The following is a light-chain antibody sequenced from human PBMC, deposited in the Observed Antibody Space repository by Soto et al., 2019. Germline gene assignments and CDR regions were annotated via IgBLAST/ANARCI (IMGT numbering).Light chain of an antibody. Sequence: DIQMTQSPSSLSASVGDRVTITCQASQDISNYLNLYQQKPGKAPKILIYAASNLETGVPSRFRGSGSGTDFTFTISSLQPEDFATYYCQQYDGLSAFTFGPGTKVQIK. CDR1: QDISNY. J-gene: IGKJ3*01. CDR3: QQYDGLSAFT. V-gene: IGKV1-33*01. CDR2: AAS.